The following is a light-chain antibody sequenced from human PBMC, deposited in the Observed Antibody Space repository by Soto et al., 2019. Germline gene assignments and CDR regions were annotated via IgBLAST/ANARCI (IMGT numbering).Light chain of an antibody. J-gene: IGKJ4*01. Sequence: EIVMTQSPVTLSVSPGERATLSCRASQNISRSLAWYQQKPGQGPSLLIYGASNRATGIPARFSGSGPGTDFTLTITSLEPEDFAVYFCQQRSHWPSLTFGGGTKVDIK. V-gene: IGKV3D-11*02. CDR2: GAS. CDR3: QQRSHWPSLT. CDR1: QNISRS.